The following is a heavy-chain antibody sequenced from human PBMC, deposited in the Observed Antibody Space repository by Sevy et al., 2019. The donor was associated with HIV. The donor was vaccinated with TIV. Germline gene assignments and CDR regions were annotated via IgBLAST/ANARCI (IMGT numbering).Heavy chain of an antibody. CDR1: GGSISSYY. D-gene: IGHD4-17*01. J-gene: IGHJ4*02. CDR2: IYYSGST. CDR3: ARIPYGDYADY. V-gene: IGHV4-59*12. Sequence: LETLSLTCTVSGGSISSYYWSWIRQPPGKGLEWIGYIYYSGSTNYNPSLKSRVTISVDTSKNQFSLKLSSVTAADTAVYYCARIPYGDYADYWGQGTLVTVSS.